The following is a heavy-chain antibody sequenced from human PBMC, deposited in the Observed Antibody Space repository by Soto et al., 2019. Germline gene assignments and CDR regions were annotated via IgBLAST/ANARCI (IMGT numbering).Heavy chain of an antibody. CDR2: TYYRSKWYF. V-gene: IGHV6-1*01. J-gene: IGHJ6*03. CDR3: ARGSWDDVSGHYYMDV. Sequence: QVQLQLSGPGLVTPSQTLSLTCAISGDSVSSNSAGWNWIRQTPSRGLEWLGRTYYRSKWYFNYAVSVESRIPITPDTSKNQFSLQLSSVTPDDTAVYYCARGSWDDVSGHYYMDVWAKGTTVTVSS. CDR1: GDSVSSNSAG. D-gene: IGHD1-1*01.